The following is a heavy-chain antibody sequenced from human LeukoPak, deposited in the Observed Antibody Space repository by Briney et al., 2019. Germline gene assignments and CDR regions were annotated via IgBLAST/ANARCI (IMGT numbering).Heavy chain of an antibody. CDR3: AREEGTPGAPVHSWFDP. CDR1: GYTFTGYY. J-gene: IGHJ5*02. CDR2: INPNSGGT. D-gene: IGHD2-15*01. Sequence: ASVKVSCKASGYTFTGYYMHWVRQAPRQGLEWMGWINPNSGGTNYAQKFQGRVTMTRDTSISTAYMELSRLRSDDTAVYYCAREEGTPGAPVHSWFDPWGQGTLVTVSS. V-gene: IGHV1-2*02.